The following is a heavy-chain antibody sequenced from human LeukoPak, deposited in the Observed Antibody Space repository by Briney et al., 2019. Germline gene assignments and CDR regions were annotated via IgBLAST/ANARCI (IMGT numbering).Heavy chain of an antibody. CDR3: ARGGDSSGSIRSAFDI. V-gene: IGHV3-53*01. J-gene: IGHJ3*02. D-gene: IGHD3-22*01. CDR2: ISSSGST. Sequence: GGSLRLSCAASGFSFSDYNMSWVRQAPGKGLEWVSVISSSGSTYYADSVKGRFTISRDNSKNTLYLQMNSLRAEDTAVYYCARGGDSSGSIRSAFDIWGQGTMVTVSS. CDR1: GFSFSDYN.